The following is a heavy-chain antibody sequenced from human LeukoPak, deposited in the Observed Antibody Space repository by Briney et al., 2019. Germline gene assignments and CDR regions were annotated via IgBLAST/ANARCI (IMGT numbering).Heavy chain of an antibody. D-gene: IGHD2-2*01. CDR1: GGSISGYY. V-gene: IGHV4-59*08. Sequence: SETLSLTCTVSGGSISGYYWNWIRQPPGKGLEWIRYIYYTGSTNYRPSLKSRVTISVDTSRNQFSLKLSPVTAADTAVYYCVRQDVVVITAATYYYGMDVWGQGTTVTVSS. CDR3: VRQDVVVITAATYYYGMDV. CDR2: IYYTGST. J-gene: IGHJ6*02.